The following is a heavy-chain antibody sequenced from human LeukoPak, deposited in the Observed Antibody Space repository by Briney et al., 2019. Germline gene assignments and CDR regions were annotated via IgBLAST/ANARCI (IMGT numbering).Heavy chain of an antibody. CDR1: GFTFDDYA. CDR2: ISWDGGST. J-gene: IGHJ4*02. Sequence: PGGSLRLSCAASGFTFDDYAMHWVRQAPGKGLEWVSLISWDGGSTYYADSVKGRFTISRDNSKNTLYLQMNSLRAEDTAVYYCAKEGLDQGLFDYWGQGTLVTVSS. CDR3: AKEGLDQGLFDY. D-gene: IGHD3/OR15-3a*01. V-gene: IGHV3-43D*03.